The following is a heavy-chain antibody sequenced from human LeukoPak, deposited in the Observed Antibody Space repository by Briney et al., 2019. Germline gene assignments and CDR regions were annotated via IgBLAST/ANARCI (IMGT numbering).Heavy chain of an antibody. V-gene: IGHV3-23*01. CDR2: ISGSGGST. CDR1: GFTFSSYA. CDR3: AKVDPPARDSGYYPYFDY. D-gene: IGHD3-22*01. J-gene: IGHJ4*02. Sequence: GGSLRLSCAASGFTFSSYAMSWVRQAPGKGLEWVSAISGSGGSTYYADSVKGRFTISRDNSKNTLYLQMNSLRAGDTAVYYCAKVDPPARDSGYYPYFDYWGQGTLVTVSS.